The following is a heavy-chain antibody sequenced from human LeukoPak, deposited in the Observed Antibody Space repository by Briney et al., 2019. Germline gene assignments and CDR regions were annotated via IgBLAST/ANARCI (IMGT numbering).Heavy chain of an antibody. D-gene: IGHD6-19*01. CDR1: GFTFSSYA. Sequence: GGSLRLSCAASGFTFSSYAMSWVRQAPGKGLEWVSAISGSGGRTYHADSVKGRFTISRDNSKNTLYLQMNSLRAEDTAVYYCAKSLLGAVAGFDYWGQGTLVTVSS. CDR3: AKSLLGAVAGFDY. CDR2: ISGSGGRT. V-gene: IGHV3-23*01. J-gene: IGHJ4*02.